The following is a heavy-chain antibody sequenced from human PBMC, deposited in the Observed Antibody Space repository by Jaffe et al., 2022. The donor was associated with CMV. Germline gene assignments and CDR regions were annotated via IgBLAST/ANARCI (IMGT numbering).Heavy chain of an antibody. J-gene: IGHJ1*01. CDR2: ISGSGGST. V-gene: IGHV3-23*01. CDR3: AKLVPEIIAAAGTGIQYFQH. D-gene: IGHD6-13*01. CDR1: GFTFSSYA. Sequence: EVQLLESGGGLVQPGGSLRLSCAASGFTFSSYAMSWVRQAPGKGLEWVSAISGSGGSTYYADSVKGRFTISRDNSKNTLYLQMNSLRAEDTAVYYCAKLVPEIIAAAGTGIQYFQHWGQGTLVTVSS.